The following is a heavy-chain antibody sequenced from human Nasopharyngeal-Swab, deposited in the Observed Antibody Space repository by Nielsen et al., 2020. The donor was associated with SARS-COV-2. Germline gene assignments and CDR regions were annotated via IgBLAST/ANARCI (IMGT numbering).Heavy chain of an antibody. CDR3: ARDRTDYDFWSHYYTYYLDF. CDR1: GFSFSSYS. D-gene: IGHD3-3*01. Sequence: GESLKISCATSGFSFSSYSMTWVRQAPGKGLEWVSNIKQDGSELYYVDSVKGRFTISRDNAQNSLFQQMNSLRAEDTAVYYCARDRTDYDFWSHYYTYYLDFWGQGTLVTVSS. CDR2: IKQDGSEL. V-gene: IGHV3-7*01. J-gene: IGHJ4*02.